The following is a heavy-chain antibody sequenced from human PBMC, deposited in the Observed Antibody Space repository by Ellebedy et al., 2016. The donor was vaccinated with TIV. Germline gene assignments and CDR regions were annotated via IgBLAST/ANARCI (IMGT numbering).Heavy chain of an antibody. CDR1: GYTFTDYY. J-gene: IGHJ4*02. V-gene: IGHV1-2*02. CDR3: ARVISTSSDTFDY. Sequence: AASVTVSCKASGYTFTDYYLHWVRQAPGQGLEWMGWINPNRGGTNFAQKFEGRVTMTRDPYISTVYMDLSMLRSDDTAVYYCARVISTSSDTFDYWGQGTLVTVSS. D-gene: IGHD6-6*01. CDR2: INPNRGGT.